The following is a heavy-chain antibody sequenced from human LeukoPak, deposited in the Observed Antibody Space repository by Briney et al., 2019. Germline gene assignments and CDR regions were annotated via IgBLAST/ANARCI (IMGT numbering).Heavy chain of an antibody. CDR2: IIPILGIA. J-gene: IGHJ6*02. CDR1: GGTFSSYA. CDR3: ARTRAGYGDYGDYYYYGMDV. D-gene: IGHD4-17*01. V-gene: IGHV1-69*04. Sequence: ASVKVSCEASGGTFSSYAISWVRQAPGQGLEWMGRIIPILGIANYAQKFQGRVTITADKSTSTAYMELSSLRSEDTAVYYCARTRAGYGDYGDYYYYGMDVWGQGTTVTVSS.